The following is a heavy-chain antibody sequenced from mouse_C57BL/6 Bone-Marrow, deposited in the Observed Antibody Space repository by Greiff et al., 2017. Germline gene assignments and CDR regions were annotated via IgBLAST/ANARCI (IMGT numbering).Heavy chain of an antibody. CDR2: IDPNSGGT. Sequence: VQLQQPGAELVKPGASVKLSCKASGYTFTSYWMHWVKQRPGRGLEWIGRIDPNSGGTKYNEKFKSKATLTVDKPSSTAYMQLSSLTSEDSAVYYCARFDDGYYDRIWYAMDYWGQGTSVTVSS. CDR3: ARFDDGYYDRIWYAMDY. D-gene: IGHD2-3*01. CDR1: GYTFTSYW. J-gene: IGHJ4*01. V-gene: IGHV1-72*01.